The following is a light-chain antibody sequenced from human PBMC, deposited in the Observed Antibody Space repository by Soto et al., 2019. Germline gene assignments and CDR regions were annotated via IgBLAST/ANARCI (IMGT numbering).Light chain of an antibody. V-gene: IGKV1-5*01. CDR2: HAS. Sequence: DIQMTQSPSTLSASVGDRVTITCRASQSITSWLAWYQQKPGTAPKVLIYHASNLHRGVPSRFSGSRSGTEFTLTISRLEPEDFAVYYCQQYGSSPITFGQGTRLEIK. J-gene: IGKJ5*01. CDR3: QQYGSSPIT. CDR1: QSITSW.